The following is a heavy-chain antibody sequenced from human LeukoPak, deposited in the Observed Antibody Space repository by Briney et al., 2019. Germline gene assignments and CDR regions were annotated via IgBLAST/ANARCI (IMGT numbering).Heavy chain of an antibody. CDR2: ISHSGST. CDR1: GGSISSGGYS. J-gene: IGHJ3*02. Sequence: PSETLSLTCAVSGGSISSGGYSWSWIRQPPGTGLEWIGYISHSGSTYYNPSLKSRVTISIDTSKNQFSLRLNSVTAADTAVYYCARTQNYYDSRGYYYVAAFDIWGQGTMVTVSS. CDR3: ARTQNYYDSRGYYYVAAFDI. V-gene: IGHV4-30-2*01. D-gene: IGHD3-22*01.